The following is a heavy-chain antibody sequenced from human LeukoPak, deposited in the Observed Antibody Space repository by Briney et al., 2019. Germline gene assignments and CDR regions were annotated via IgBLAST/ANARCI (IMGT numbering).Heavy chain of an antibody. D-gene: IGHD1-26*01. CDR1: GFTFSSYG. CDR3: ANCEHEEWELLSFDY. J-gene: IGHJ4*02. V-gene: IGHV3-30*02. Sequence: GRSLRLSCAASGFTFSSYGMHWVRQAPGKGLEWVAFIRYDGSNKYYAESVKGRFTISRDNSKNTLYLQMNSLRAEDTAVYYCANCEHEEWELLSFDYWGQGTLVTVSS. CDR2: IRYDGSNK.